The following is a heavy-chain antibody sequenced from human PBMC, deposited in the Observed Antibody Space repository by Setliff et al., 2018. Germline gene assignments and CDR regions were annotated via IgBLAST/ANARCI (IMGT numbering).Heavy chain of an antibody. Sequence: GGSLRLSCAASGFTFSSYSMNWVRQAPGKGLEWVSSISSSSSYIYYADSVKGRFTISRDNAENSLYLQMNSLNADDTAVYYCARDPDTSSKVDVWGRGTLVTVSS. J-gene: IGHJ2*01. CDR1: GFTFSSYS. D-gene: IGHD5-18*01. V-gene: IGHV3-21*04. CDR3: ARDPDTSSKVDV. CDR2: ISSSSSYI.